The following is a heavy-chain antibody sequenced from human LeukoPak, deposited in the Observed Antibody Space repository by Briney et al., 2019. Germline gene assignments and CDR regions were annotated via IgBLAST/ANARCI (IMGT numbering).Heavy chain of an antibody. V-gene: IGHV3-21*01. Sequence: GGSLRLSCAASGFTFSSFNMNWVRQAPGKGLEWVASIDTTSTYIFYADSVRGRFTISRDHVRSSLSLQMHSLTADDTAVYYCARSRRDSAWYIDDYWGQGTLVTVSS. CDR3: ARSRRDSAWYIDDY. CDR2: IDTTSTYI. D-gene: IGHD6-13*01. CDR1: GFTFSSFN. J-gene: IGHJ4*02.